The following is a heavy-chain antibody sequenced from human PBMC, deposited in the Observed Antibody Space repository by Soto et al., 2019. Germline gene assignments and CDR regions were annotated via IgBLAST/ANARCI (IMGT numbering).Heavy chain of an antibody. D-gene: IGHD1-1*01. CDR1: GFTFSSYS. V-gene: IGHV3-21*01. Sequence: EVQLVESGGGLVKPGGSLRLSCEASGFTFSSYSMNWVRQAPGKGLEWVSSISTSSTYIYFADSVKGRFTISRDNAKNSLYLHVNTLRAEDTAVYYCARGESIGTPVFDYWGQGTLVTVSS. CDR3: ARGESIGTPVFDY. CDR2: ISTSSTYI. J-gene: IGHJ4*02.